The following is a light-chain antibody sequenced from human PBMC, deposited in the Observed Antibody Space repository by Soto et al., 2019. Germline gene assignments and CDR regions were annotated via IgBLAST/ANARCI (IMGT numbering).Light chain of an antibody. V-gene: IGKV1-39*01. CDR2: AAS. CDR1: QTINSD. CDR3: LQTYSIPHS. J-gene: IGKJ2*01. Sequence: DIQMTQTPSFLSASVGDRGTVTCRASQTINSDLNWYQQRPGKAPKLLIYAASRLQSGVPSRFSGSGSGTDFPLTISSLQAEDFATYYCLQTYSIPHSFGQGTKVDI.